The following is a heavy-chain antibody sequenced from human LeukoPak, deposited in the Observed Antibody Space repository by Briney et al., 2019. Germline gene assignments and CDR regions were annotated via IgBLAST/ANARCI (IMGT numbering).Heavy chain of an antibody. CDR1: GFTFSSYA. CDR2: ISGSGGST. J-gene: IGHJ4*02. V-gene: IGHV3-23*01. CDR3: AKAPNCSGGSCYYHSTGYFDY. D-gene: IGHD2-15*01. Sequence: GGSLRLSCAASGFTFSSYAMSWVRQAPGKGLEWVSAISGSGGSTYYADSVKGRFTISRDNSKNTLYLQMNSLRAEDTAVYYCAKAPNCSGGSCYYHSTGYFDYWGQGTLVTVSS.